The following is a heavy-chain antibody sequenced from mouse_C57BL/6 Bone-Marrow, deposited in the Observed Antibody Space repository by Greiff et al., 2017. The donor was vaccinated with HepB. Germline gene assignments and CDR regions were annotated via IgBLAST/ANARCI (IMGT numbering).Heavy chain of an antibody. CDR1: GYAFSSSW. D-gene: IGHD2-3*01. V-gene: IGHV1-82*01. CDR3: ARWGYSYFDY. Sequence: QVQLKQSGPELVKPGASVKISCKASGYAFSSSWMNWVKQRPGKGLEWIGRIYPGDGDTNYNGKFKGKATLTADKSSSTAYMQLSSLTSEDSAVYFCARWGYSYFDYWGQGTTLTVSS. J-gene: IGHJ2*01. CDR2: IYPGDGDT.